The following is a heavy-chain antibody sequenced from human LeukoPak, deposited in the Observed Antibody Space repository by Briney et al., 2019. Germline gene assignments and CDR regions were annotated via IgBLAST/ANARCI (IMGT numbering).Heavy chain of an antibody. D-gene: IGHD5-12*01. Sequence: PSETLSLTCTVSGGSISSGGYYWSWIRQHPGKGLEWIGYIYCSGSTYYNPSLKSRVTISVDTSKNQFSLKLSSVTAADTAVYYCARDRGIEVATVLDYWGQGTLVTVSS. J-gene: IGHJ4*02. CDR2: IYCSGST. V-gene: IGHV4-31*03. CDR3: ARDRGIEVATVLDY. CDR1: GGSISSGGYY.